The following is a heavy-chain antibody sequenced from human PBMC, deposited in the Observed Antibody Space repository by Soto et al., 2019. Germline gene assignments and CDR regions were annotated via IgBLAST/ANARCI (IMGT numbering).Heavy chain of an antibody. V-gene: IGHV1-46*03. CDR2: INPSGGST. Sequence: QVQLMQSGAEVKKPGASVKVSCKASGYTFTSYYMHWVRQAPGQGLEWRGIINPSGGSTSYAQKFQGRVSMTRDTSTSTVYMELSSLRSEDTAVYYCARGGCSSTSCQYYYYYYMDVWGKGTTVTVSS. J-gene: IGHJ6*03. CDR1: GYTFTSYY. D-gene: IGHD2-2*01. CDR3: ARGGCSSTSCQYYYYYYMDV.